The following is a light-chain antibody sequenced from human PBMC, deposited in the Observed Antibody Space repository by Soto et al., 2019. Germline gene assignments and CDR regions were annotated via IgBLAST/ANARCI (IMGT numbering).Light chain of an antibody. V-gene: IGLV3-1*01. CDR3: QAWDINSVV. J-gene: IGLJ2*01. CDR2: QDS. CDR1: KVGDKD. Sequence: SYELTQPPSVSVSPGQTATITCSGDKVGDKDASWYQQRPGQSPVLVIYQDSERPSGIPERFSGSNSGNTATLTISGTQAMDEADYYCQAWDINSVVFGGGTKLTVL.